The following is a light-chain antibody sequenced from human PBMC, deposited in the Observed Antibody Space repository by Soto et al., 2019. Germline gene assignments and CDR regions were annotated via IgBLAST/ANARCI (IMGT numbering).Light chain of an antibody. CDR1: SSDVGGYNY. V-gene: IGLV2-14*01. CDR3: SSYTSSSTV. Sequence: QSALTQPASVSGSPGQSITISCTGTSSDVGGYNYVSWYQQHPGKAPKLMIYDVSNRPSGVSNRFSGSKSGNTASLTISGLQAEVEADYYCSSYTSSSTVFGGGTQLTVL. J-gene: IGLJ7*01. CDR2: DVS.